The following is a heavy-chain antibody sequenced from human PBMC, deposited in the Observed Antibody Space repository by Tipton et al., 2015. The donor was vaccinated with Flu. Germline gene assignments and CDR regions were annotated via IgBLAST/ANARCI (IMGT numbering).Heavy chain of an antibody. CDR2: IFPSGTT. V-gene: IGHV4-39*02. CDR1: GGSVSSEGYY. J-gene: IGHJ6*03. D-gene: IGHD3-22*01. Sequence: TLSLTCSVSGGSVSSEGYYWSWIRQPPGKGLEWIGSIFPSGTTYYNPSLKSRVIISLDMSKNHFSLKLSSVTAADTAVYYCARAQHYDSNAYYYYYMDVWGKGTTVTVSS. CDR3: ARAQHYDSNAYYYYYMDV.